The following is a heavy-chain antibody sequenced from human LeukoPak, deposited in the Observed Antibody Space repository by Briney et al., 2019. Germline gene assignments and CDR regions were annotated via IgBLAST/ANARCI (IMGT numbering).Heavy chain of an antibody. V-gene: IGHV3-21*01. CDR3: AREVSTYYDILTGYYTPFSFDY. Sequence: GGSLRLSCAASGFTFSSYSMNWVRQAPGKGLEWVSYISSSNSYIYYADSVKGRFTISRDNAKNSLYLQMNSLRDEDTAVYYCAREVSTYYDILTGYYTPFSFDYWGQGTLVTVSS. CDR1: GFTFSSYS. CDR2: ISSSNSYI. D-gene: IGHD3-9*01. J-gene: IGHJ4*02.